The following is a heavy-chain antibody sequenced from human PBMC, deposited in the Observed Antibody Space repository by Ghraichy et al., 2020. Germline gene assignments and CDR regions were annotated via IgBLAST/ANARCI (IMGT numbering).Heavy chain of an antibody. CDR1: GFTFNKYD. CDR2: ISGRGDST. J-gene: IGHJ4*02. V-gene: IGHV3-23*01. D-gene: IGHD6-19*01. Sequence: GESLRLSCAASGFTFNKYDMTWVRQAPGKGLEWGSTISGRGDSTYYADSVKGRFTVSRDNVKNTLYLQMNSLRAEDASVYYCAKSGSVAGAYHFDFWGQGSLVNVSS. CDR3: AKSGSVAGAYHFDF.